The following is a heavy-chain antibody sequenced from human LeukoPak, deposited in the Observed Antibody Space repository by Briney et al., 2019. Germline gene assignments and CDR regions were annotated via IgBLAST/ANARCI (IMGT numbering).Heavy chain of an antibody. CDR2: MYYSATG. D-gene: IGHD1-26*01. Sequence: PSQTLSLTCSVSGGSIRTSYWAWIRQPPGKGLEWIGEMYYSATGNSNPSLRTRATISLDTSKNQFSLKLTSVTPADTAVYFCARRHSEVGAPFDPWGQGTLVTVSS. CDR1: GGSIRTSY. V-gene: IGHV4-59*01. J-gene: IGHJ5*02. CDR3: ARRHSEVGAPFDP.